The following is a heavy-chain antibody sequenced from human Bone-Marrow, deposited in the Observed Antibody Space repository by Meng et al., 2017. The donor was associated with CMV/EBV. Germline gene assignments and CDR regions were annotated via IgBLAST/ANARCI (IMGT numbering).Heavy chain of an antibody. J-gene: IGHJ4*02. CDR1: GFTFSNYW. D-gene: IGHD4-23*01. Sequence: GESLKISCATSGFTFSNYWMHWVRQAPGKGLVWVSRINPDSTTRDYADSVKGRFTISRDNSKNTLYLQMNSLRAEDTAVYYCAKSPLGRGGNSDFDYWGQGTLVTVSS. V-gene: IGHV3-74*01. CDR2: INPDSTTR. CDR3: AKSPLGRGGNSDFDY.